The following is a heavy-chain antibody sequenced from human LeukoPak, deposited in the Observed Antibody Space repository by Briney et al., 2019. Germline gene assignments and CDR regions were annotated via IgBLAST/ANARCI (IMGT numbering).Heavy chain of an antibody. V-gene: IGHV4-39*01. D-gene: IGHD5-18*01. Sequence: PSETLSLSCTLSLGSISRGSYYSGWVRHPPGRGRGWVVRIYFSGRTYSTPSLKTLVTISVDTSKNQFSLKLSSVTAADTAVYYCARRGGYSYGYYYYYYMDVWGKGTTVTVSS. J-gene: IGHJ6*03. CDR3: ARRGGYSYGYYYYYYMDV. CDR2: IYFSGRT. CDR1: LGSISRGSYY.